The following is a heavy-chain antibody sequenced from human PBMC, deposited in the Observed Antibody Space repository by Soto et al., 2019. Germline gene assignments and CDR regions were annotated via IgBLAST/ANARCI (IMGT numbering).Heavy chain of an antibody. CDR3: AKDISYGTSPGFDY. Sequence: EVQLLESGGGLVQPGGSLRLSCAASGITFSSYAMSWVRQAPGKGLEWVSAISGSGGSTYYADSVKGRFTIARDNSKNTLYLQMNSLRTEDTAVYYCAKDISYGTSPGFDYWGQGTLVTGSS. J-gene: IGHJ4*02. V-gene: IGHV3-23*01. D-gene: IGHD5-18*01. CDR1: GITFSSYA. CDR2: ISGSGGST.